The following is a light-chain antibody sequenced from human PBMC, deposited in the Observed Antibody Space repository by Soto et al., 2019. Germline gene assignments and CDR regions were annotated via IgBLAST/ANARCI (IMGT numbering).Light chain of an antibody. V-gene: IGKV3-15*01. CDR1: QNLSRN. J-gene: IGKJ2*01. CDR3: QQYYKWPHT. CDR2: YAS. Sequence: EMVMTQSPATLSVSPGERATLSCRASQNLSRNLAWYQQQPGQAPRLLIFYASTSATGIPARFSGSGSGTDFTLTISSLQSEDFAVYYCQQYYKWPHTVGQGTKLEIK.